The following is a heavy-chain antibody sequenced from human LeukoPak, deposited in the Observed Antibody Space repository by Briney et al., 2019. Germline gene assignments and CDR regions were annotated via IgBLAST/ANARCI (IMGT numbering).Heavy chain of an antibody. CDR2: INPNSGGT. CDR1: GYTFTGYY. CDR3: AADVLVVSRDAFDI. V-gene: IGHV1-2*02. D-gene: IGHD2-8*02. J-gene: IGHJ3*02. Sequence: ASMKVSCKASGYTFTGYYMHWVRQAPGQGLEWMGWINPNSGGTNYAQKFQGRVTMTRDTSISTAYMELSRLRSDDTAVYYCAADVLVVSRDAFDIWGQGTMVTVSS.